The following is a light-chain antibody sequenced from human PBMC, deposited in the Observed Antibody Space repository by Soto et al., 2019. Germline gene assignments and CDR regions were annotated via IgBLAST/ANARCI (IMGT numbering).Light chain of an antibody. CDR1: QSVSSY. V-gene: IGKV3-11*01. Sequence: EIVLTQSPATLSLSPGERATLSCRASQSVSSYLAWYQQKPGQGPRLLIYDASNRATGIPARFSGSGSGTDFTLTISSPEPEDCAVYYCQQRSNWPPYTFGQGTKLEIK. CDR3: QQRSNWPPYT. CDR2: DAS. J-gene: IGKJ2*01.